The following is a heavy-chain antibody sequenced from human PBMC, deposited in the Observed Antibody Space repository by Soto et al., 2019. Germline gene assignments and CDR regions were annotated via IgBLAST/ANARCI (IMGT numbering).Heavy chain of an antibody. V-gene: IGHV4-4*07. D-gene: IGHD7-27*01. CDR3: ARDQSGAADV. Sequence: QVQLQESGPGLVEPSETLSLTCTVSGGSISSFSWNWIRQPAGKGLEWIGRWSSGKTDSIPSLTSRITMSVDTSKSQFYLNLRFVTAADTAVYFCARDQSGAADVWGQGTMVTVS. CDR1: GGSISSFS. J-gene: IGHJ3*01. CDR2: WSSGKT.